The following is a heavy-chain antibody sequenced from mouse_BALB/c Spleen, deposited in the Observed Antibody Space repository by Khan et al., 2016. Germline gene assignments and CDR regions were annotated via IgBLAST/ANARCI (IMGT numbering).Heavy chain of an antibody. V-gene: IGHV3-2*02. CDR3: AREDYSWFTY. D-gene: IGHD1-1*02. CDR2: INYSGDP. Sequence: KLEVSGPGLMKPSQSLSLTCTVTGYSITSDYAWNWIRPFPGNKLEWMGYINYSGDPPYNPSLKRRISITRETSKNQFFLQLTSLTTEDAATXYCAREDYSWFTYWGQGTLVPVSA. CDR1: GYSITSDYA. J-gene: IGHJ3*01.